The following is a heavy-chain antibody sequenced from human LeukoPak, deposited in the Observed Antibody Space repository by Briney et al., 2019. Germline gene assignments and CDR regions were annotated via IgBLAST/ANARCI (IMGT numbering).Heavy chain of an antibody. J-gene: IGHJ4*02. CDR3: AKRVVLLWFGERDDYFDS. CDR2: ISGSGTNT. V-gene: IGHV3-23*01. D-gene: IGHD3-10*01. CDR1: GFTFSNYG. Sequence: PGGSLRLSCAASGFTFSNYGMSWVRQAPGKGLEWVSGISGSGTNTYYADSVKGRFTISRDNSKNTLSPQMSSLRADDTALYYCAKRVVLLWFGERDDYFDSWGQGTLVTVSS.